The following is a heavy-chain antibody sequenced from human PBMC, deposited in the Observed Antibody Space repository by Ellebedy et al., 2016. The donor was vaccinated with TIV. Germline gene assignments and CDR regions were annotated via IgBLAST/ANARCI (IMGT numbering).Heavy chain of an antibody. CDR1: GFTFSSYA. CDR2: ISGSGGST. J-gene: IGHJ6*02. CDR3: AYYYDSSGYPYYYGMDV. D-gene: IGHD3-22*01. V-gene: IGHV3-23*01. Sequence: PGGSLRLSCAASGFTFSSYAMSWVRQAPGKGLEWVSAISGSGGSTYYADSVKGRFTISRDNSKNTLYLQMNSLRAEDTAVYYCAYYYDSSGYPYYYGMDVWGQGTTVTVSS.